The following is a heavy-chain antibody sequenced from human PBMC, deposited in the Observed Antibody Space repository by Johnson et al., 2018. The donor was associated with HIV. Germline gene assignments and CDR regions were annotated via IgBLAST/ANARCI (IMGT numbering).Heavy chain of an antibody. D-gene: IGHD3-16*02. CDR3: ARDYRGRTVDAFDV. J-gene: IGHJ3*01. Sequence: QVQLVESGGGVVQPGRSLRLSCAASGFTFSSYAMHWVRQAPGKGLEWVAVISYDGSNKYYADSAKGRFSISRDNSRNTLYLQMNSLRAGDAAVYYCARDYRGRTVDAFDVWGQGTLVIVSS. CDR1: GFTFSSYA. CDR2: ISYDGSNK. V-gene: IGHV3-30*14.